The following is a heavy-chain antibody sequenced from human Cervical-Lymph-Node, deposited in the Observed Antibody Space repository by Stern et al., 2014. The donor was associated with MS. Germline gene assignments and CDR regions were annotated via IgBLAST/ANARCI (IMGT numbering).Heavy chain of an antibody. D-gene: IGHD5-24*01. V-gene: IGHV1-2*02. J-gene: IGHJ5*02. CDR1: GFRFSDYY. Sequence: VQLVESGAGVKKPGASVKVSCEASGFRFSDYYIHWVPQAPGQGLQWMGCINPKNGDTQSAQRLQGRVSMTRDTSISTAYMELSSLKSDDTAMYYCGREIKTFDPWGQGTLVTVSS. CDR2: INPKNGDT. CDR3: GREIKTFDP.